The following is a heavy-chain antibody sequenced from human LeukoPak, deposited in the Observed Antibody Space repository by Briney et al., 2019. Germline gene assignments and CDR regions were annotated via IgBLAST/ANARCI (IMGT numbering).Heavy chain of an antibody. CDR1: GYTLTELS. CDR3: ATDASSWGGLSRLVLDY. J-gene: IGHJ4*02. Sequence: ASVKVSCKVSGYTLTELSMHWVRQAPGKGLEWMGGFDPEDGETIYAQKFQGRVTMTEDTSTDTAYMELSSLRSEDTAVYYCATDASSWGGLSRLVLDYWAREPRSPSPQ. D-gene: IGHD6-13*01. CDR2: FDPEDGET. V-gene: IGHV1-24*01.